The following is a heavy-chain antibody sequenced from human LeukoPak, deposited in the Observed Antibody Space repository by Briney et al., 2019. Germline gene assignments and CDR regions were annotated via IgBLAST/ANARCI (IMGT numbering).Heavy chain of an antibody. V-gene: IGHV1-58*02. D-gene: IGHD6-13*01. CDR2: IVVGSANT. Sequence: SVKVPCKASGFTLTTSAMQWVRQARGQRLEWIGWIVVGSANTNYAQKFQERVTITRDMSTSTAYMELSSLRSDDTAVYYCAATIAADTGYYGMDVWAQGTTVTVSS. CDR1: GFTLTTSA. CDR3: AATIAADTGYYGMDV. J-gene: IGHJ6*02.